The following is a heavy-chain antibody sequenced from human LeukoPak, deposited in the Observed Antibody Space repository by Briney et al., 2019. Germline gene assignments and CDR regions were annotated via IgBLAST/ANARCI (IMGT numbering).Heavy chain of an antibody. CDR3: AKASERLHPQGGYYGMDV. CDR1: GFTFSSYA. V-gene: IGHV3-23*01. CDR2: ISGSGGST. D-gene: IGHD4-11*01. Sequence: PGRSLRLSCAASGFTFSSYAMHWVRQAPGKGLEWVSAISGSGGSTYYADSVKGRFTISRDNSKNTLYLQMNSLGAEDTAVYYCAKASERLHPQGGYYGMDVWGQGTTVTVSS. J-gene: IGHJ6*02.